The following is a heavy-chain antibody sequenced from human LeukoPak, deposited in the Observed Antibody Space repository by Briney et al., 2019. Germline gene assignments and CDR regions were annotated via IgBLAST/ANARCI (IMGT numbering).Heavy chain of an antibody. J-gene: IGHJ4*02. CDR1: GGSISSGGYY. D-gene: IGHD1-26*01. CDR2: IYHGGST. CDR3: ARGHGRHDRSFDY. V-gene: IGHV4-30-2*01. Sequence: PSETLSLTCTVSGGSISSGGYYWSWIRQPPGKGLEWIGYIYHGGSTHYNPSLKSRVTISVDRSKNQFSLKLSSATAADTAVYYCARGHGRHDRSFDYWGQGTLVTVSS.